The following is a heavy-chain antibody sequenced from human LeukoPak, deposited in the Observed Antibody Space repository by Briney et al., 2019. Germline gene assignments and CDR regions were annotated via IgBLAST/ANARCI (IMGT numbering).Heavy chain of an antibody. CDR3: ARDLVVGATRKNYFDY. V-gene: IGHV3-11*01. CDR2: ISSSGSTI. CDR1: GFTFSDYY. Sequence: PGGSLRLSCAASGFTFSDYYMSWIRQAPGKGLEWVSYISSSGSTIYYADSVKGRFTISRDNAKNSLYLQMNSLRAEDTAVYYCARDLVVGATRKNYFDYWGQGTLVTVSS. J-gene: IGHJ4*02. D-gene: IGHD1-26*01.